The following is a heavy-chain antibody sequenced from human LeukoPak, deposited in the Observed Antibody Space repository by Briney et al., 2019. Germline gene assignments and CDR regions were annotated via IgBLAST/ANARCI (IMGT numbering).Heavy chain of an antibody. CDR2: ISAYNGNT. CDR1: GYTFTSYG. Sequence: ASVKVSCKVSGYTFTSYGISWVRQAPGQGLEWMGWISAYNGNTNYAQKLQGRVTITTDTSTSTAYMELRSLRSDDTAVYYCARDGFVDTASNYWGQGTLVTVSS. CDR3: ARDGFVDTASNY. J-gene: IGHJ4*02. V-gene: IGHV1-18*01. D-gene: IGHD5-18*01.